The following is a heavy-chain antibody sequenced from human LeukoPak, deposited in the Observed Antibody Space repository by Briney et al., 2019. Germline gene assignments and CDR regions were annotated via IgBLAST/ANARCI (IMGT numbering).Heavy chain of an antibody. V-gene: IGHV3-23*01. J-gene: IGHJ4*02. CDR2: ISGSGGST. CDR1: GFSFSINA. Sequence: PGGSLRLSCVASGFSFSINAMIWVRQAPGKGLEWVSAISGSGGSTYYADSVKGRFTISRDNSKNTLYLQMNSLRAEDTAVYYCAKDVAERRGFDYWGQGTLVTVSS. D-gene: IGHD1-1*01. CDR3: AKDVAERRGFDY.